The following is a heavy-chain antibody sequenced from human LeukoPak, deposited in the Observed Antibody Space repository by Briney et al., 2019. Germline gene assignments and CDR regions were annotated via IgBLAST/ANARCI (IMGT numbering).Heavy chain of an antibody. CDR3: ARAPYYDFWSGYYPAYYYYGMDV. D-gene: IGHD3-3*01. CDR2: IYDSGSA. V-gene: IGHV4-59*01. J-gene: IGHJ6*02. CDR1: GGSISSYY. Sequence: SETLSLTRTVPGGSISSYYWSWIRQPPGKGLERSGYIYDSGSAKYNPSLTSRVTISVHTSKTQFSLKLSSVTAADTAVYYCARAPYYDFWSGYYPAYYYYGMDVWGQGTTVTVSS.